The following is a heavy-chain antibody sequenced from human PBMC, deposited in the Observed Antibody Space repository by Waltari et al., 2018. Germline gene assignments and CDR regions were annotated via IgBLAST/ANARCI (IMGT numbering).Heavy chain of an antibody. J-gene: IGHJ5*02. V-gene: IGHV4-39*07. D-gene: IGHD3-10*01. CDR3: ARDTPGIKVQGVRSDPGWFDP. CDR2: IYYSGST. Sequence: QLQLQESGPGLVKPSETLSLTCTVSGGSISSSSYYWGWIRQPPGKGLEWIGSIYYSGSTYYNPSLKSRVTISVDTSKNQFSLKLSSVTAADTAVYYCARDTPGIKVQGVRSDPGWFDPWGQGTLVTVSS. CDR1: GGSISSSSYY.